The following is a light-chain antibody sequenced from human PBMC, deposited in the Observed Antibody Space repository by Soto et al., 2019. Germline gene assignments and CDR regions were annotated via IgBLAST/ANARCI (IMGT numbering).Light chain of an antibody. CDR1: QSVSTN. V-gene: IGKV3-15*01. CDR2: GAS. CDR3: QQYNNWPRT. J-gene: IGKJ1*01. Sequence: EIVMTQSPATLSVSPGASATLSCRASQSVSTNLAWYQQKPGQVPRVLIYGASTRATEIPARFSGSGSGTEFTLTIDSLQSEDFAVYYCQQYNNWPRTFGQGTKVE.